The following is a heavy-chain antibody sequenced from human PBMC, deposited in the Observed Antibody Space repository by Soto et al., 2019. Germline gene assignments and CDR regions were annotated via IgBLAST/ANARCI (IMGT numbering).Heavy chain of an antibody. Sequence: ASGKVSCKASGYTCTVYAMSWVRQARGQGLEWMGWSNPKSGGTNYAQKFQGWVTMTRDTSISTAYMELSRLRSDDTAVYYCASDLAGDGASFDYSGQGTLFTVSS. CDR1: GYTCTVYA. D-gene: IGHD2-8*01. CDR3: ASDLAGDGASFDY. J-gene: IGHJ4*02. CDR2: SNPKSGGT. V-gene: IGHV1-2*04.